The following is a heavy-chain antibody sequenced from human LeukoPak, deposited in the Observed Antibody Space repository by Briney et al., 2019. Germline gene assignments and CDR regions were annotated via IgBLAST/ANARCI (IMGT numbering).Heavy chain of an antibody. CDR2: IYSGGTT. J-gene: IGHJ6*02. V-gene: IGHV3-53*05. D-gene: IGHD6-13*01. Sequence: GGSLRLSCAASGFTVSSNYMSWVRQAPGKGLEWVSLIYSGGTTYYADSVKGRFTISRDNKRNFLYLQMNSLKTEDTALYHCVLGSSWYSGGMDVWGQGTTVIVSS. CDR3: VLGSSWYSGGMDV. CDR1: GFTVSSNY.